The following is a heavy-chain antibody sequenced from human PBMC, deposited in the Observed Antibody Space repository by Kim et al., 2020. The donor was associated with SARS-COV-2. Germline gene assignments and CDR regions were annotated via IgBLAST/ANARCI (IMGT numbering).Heavy chain of an antibody. V-gene: IGHV4-34*01. CDR2: INPSGST. D-gene: IGHD2-15*01. CDR3: RIVGSDFDY. Sequence: SETLSLTCDVYGGSFGAYSWDLIRQPPGKGLEWIGGINPSGSTNYNPSLKSRVAISVATSRTQVSLNLNSVTAADTAVYYCRIVGSDFDYWGQGTLVTVSS. CDR1: GGSFGAYS. J-gene: IGHJ4*02.